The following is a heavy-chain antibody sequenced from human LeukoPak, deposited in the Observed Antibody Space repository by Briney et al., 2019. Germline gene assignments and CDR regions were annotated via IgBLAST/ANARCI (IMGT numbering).Heavy chain of an antibody. CDR1: GYTFTGYY. CDR2: INPNSGGT. J-gene: IGHJ5*02. Sequence: ASVKVSCKASGYTFTGYYMHWVRQAPGQGLEWMGWINPNSGGTNYAQKFQGRVTMTRDTSISTAYMELSRLRSDDTAVYYCAREADLRVRVRRWVWFDPWGQGTLVTVSS. D-gene: IGHD3-10*01. V-gene: IGHV1-2*02. CDR3: AREADLRVRVRRWVWFDP.